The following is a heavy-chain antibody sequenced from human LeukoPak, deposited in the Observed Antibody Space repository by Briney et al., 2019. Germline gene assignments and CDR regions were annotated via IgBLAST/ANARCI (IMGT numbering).Heavy chain of an antibody. CDR3: ARHIVAAVLSLGFDP. D-gene: IGHD6-13*01. CDR1: GGSISSYY. J-gene: IGHJ5*02. Sequence: SETLSLTCTVSGGSISSYYWGWIRQPPGKGLEWIGSIYYSGSTYYNPSLKSRVTISVDTSKNQFSLKLSSVTAADTAVYYCARHIVAAVLSLGFDPWGQGTLVTVSS. CDR2: IYYSGST. V-gene: IGHV4-39*01.